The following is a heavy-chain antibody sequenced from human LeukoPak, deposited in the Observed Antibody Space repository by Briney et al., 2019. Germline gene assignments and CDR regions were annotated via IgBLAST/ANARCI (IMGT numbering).Heavy chain of an antibody. Sequence: GGSLRLSCAASGFAFSVYAMSWLRQPPGKGLEWVSTINANSGTKSYAASVRGRFTISRDNARDTLYLQLNTLRADDTATYYCAKPISGGLAVTADWFHPWGQGTLVDVSS. CDR3: AKPISGGLAVTADWFHP. D-gene: IGHD6-19*01. CDR2: INANSGTK. V-gene: IGHV3-23*01. CDR1: GFAFSVYA. J-gene: IGHJ5*01.